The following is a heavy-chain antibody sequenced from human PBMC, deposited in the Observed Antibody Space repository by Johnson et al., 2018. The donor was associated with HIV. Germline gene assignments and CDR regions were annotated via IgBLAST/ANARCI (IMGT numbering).Heavy chain of an antibody. Sequence: VQLVESGGGVVQPGRSLRLSCAASGFTFSSYGMHWVRQAPGKGLEWVAVISYDGSNKYYADSVKGRFTISRDNSKNTLYLQMNSLRSEDTAVYYCAKAGQLVAATSAFDIWGQGTMVTVSS. D-gene: IGHD2-15*01. CDR1: GFTFSSYG. V-gene: IGHV3-30*18. CDR2: ISYDGSNK. J-gene: IGHJ3*02. CDR3: AKAGQLVAATSAFDI.